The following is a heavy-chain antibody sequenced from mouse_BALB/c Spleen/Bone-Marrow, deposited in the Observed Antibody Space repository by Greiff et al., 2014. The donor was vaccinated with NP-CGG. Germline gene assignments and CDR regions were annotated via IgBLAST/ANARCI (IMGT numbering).Heavy chain of an antibody. CDR2: IDPATGNT. CDR1: GFTITNTC. J-gene: IGHJ3*01. V-gene: IGHV1-7*01. D-gene: IGHD2-3*01. Sequence: QVQLKESGAELVKPRASVKLSCKASGFTITNTCIHWVKQRPEQGLEWIGKIDPATGNTKYNQKFKDKATLTADKSSSTAYVQLRSRTSEDAAVYYCSRGGIYDGYSVWGPGTLVTVSA. CDR3: SRGGIYDGYSV.